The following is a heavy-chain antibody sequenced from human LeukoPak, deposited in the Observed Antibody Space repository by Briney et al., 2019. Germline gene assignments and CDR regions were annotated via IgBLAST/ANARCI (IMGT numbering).Heavy chain of an antibody. D-gene: IGHD3-10*01. CDR3: ARDWARVTMVRGVPKTYYYGMDV. J-gene: IGHJ6*02. Sequence: PSETLSLTCTVSGGSISSGDYYWSWVRQPPGKGLEWIGYIYYSGSTYYNPSLKSRVTISVDTSKNQFSLKLSSVTAADTAVYYCARDWARVTMVRGVPKTYYYGMDVWGQGTTVTVSS. CDR2: IYYSGST. V-gene: IGHV4-30-4*01. CDR1: GGSISSGDYY.